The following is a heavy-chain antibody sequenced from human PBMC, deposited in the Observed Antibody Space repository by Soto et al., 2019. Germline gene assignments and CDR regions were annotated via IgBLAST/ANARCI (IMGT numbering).Heavy chain of an antibody. Sequence: PGESLKISCQASGYSFTSYWISWVRQMPGKGLEWMGRIDPSDSYTNYSPSFQGHVTISADKSISTAYLQWSSLKASDTAMYYCARHGATEGCSGGSCYEFYYYGMDVWGQGTTVTVSS. CDR1: GYSFTSYW. CDR3: ARHGATEGCSGGSCYEFYYYGMDV. J-gene: IGHJ6*02. D-gene: IGHD2-15*01. CDR2: IDPSDSYT. V-gene: IGHV5-10-1*01.